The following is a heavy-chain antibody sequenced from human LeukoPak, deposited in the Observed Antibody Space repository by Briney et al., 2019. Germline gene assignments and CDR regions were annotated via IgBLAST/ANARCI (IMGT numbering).Heavy chain of an antibody. CDR2: ISGSGSGT. D-gene: IGHD2-2*01. V-gene: IGHV3-23*01. CDR1: AFTFDDYY. J-gene: IGHJ4*02. Sequence: GGSLRLSCAASAFTFDDYYMTWIRQAPGKGLEWVSAISGSGSGTYYADSVRGRFTISRDNSKNTLYLQMNSLRAEDTAVYYCAKDGYYCSSTSCYLDNWGQGTLVTVSS. CDR3: AKDGYYCSSTSCYLDN.